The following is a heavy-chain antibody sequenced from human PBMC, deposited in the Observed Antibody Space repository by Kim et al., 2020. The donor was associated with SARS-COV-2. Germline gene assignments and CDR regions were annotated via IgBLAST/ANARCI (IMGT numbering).Heavy chain of an antibody. Sequence: SETLSLTCTVSGGSISSGSYYWSWIRQPAGKGLEWIGRIYTSGSTNYNPSLKSRVTISVDTSKNQFSLKLSSVTAADTAVYYCARGSARGSMVRGLDYWGQGTLVTVSS. D-gene: IGHD3-10*01. J-gene: IGHJ4*02. CDR2: IYTSGST. V-gene: IGHV4-61*02. CDR1: GGSISSGSYY. CDR3: ARGSARGSMVRGLDY.